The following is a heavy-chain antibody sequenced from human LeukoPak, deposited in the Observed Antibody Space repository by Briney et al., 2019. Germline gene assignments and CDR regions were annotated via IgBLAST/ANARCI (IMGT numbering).Heavy chain of an antibody. D-gene: IGHD1-26*01. CDR2: IGSNGVST. Sequence: GGSLRLSCTASGFTFSTYAMGWTRQAPGKGLEWVSGIGSNGVSTYYADSAKGRFTISRDNSENTVYLQMNSLRAEDTALYYCVRAYTTSGTYAEPWGQGTLVTVSS. CDR1: GFTFSTYA. J-gene: IGHJ4*02. V-gene: IGHV3-23*01. CDR3: VRAYTTSGTYAEP.